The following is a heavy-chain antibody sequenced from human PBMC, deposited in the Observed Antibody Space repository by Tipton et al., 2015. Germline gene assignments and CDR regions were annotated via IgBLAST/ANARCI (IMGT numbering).Heavy chain of an antibody. D-gene: IGHD3-16*01. V-gene: IGHV4-61*01. Sequence: TLSLTCTVSGGSVSSGSFYWSWIRQPPGKGLECIGYIHNSGNTDYSPSLKSRVTMSVDMSKNQFSLELTSVTAADTAVYYCARSPPGDYEYIEYWGQGTLVTVSS. CDR3: ARSPPGDYEYIEY. CDR2: IHNSGNT. CDR1: GGSVSSGSFY. J-gene: IGHJ1*01.